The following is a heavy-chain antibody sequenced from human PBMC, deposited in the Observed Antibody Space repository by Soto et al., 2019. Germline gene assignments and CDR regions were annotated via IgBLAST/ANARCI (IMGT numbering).Heavy chain of an antibody. J-gene: IGHJ4*01. CDR1: GFIFSNTW. D-gene: IGHD6-19*01. CDR2: IKSKTDGGTT. Sequence: EVQLVESGGGLVKPGGSLRLSCAASGFIFSNTWMTWVRQAPGKGLEWVGRIKSKTDGGTTDYAAPVKGRFTISRHDSKNTRYLKMNILKTEDTAVYYCITSSAWAYFDYWGHGTLVTVSS. CDR3: ITSSAWAYFDY. V-gene: IGHV3-15*01.